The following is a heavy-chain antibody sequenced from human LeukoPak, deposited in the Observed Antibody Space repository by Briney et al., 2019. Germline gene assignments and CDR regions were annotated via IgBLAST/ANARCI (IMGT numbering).Heavy chain of an antibody. D-gene: IGHD2-2*01. CDR1: GGTFSSYA. CDR3: ARVRYCSSTSCWGIDY. J-gene: IGHJ4*02. Sequence: GASVKVSCKASGGTFSSYAISWVRQAPGQGLEWMGRIIPIFGTANYAQKFQGRVTITTDESTSTAYMELSGLRSEDTAVYYCARVRYCSSTSCWGIDYWGQGTLVTVSS. V-gene: IGHV1-69*05. CDR2: IIPIFGTA.